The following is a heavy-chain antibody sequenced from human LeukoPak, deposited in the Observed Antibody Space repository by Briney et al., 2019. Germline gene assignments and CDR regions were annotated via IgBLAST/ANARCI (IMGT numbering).Heavy chain of an antibody. D-gene: IGHD3-10*01. CDR3: AREGTMVRGVIDYYYYYGMDV. CDR2: INTNTGNP. J-gene: IGHJ6*02. V-gene: IGHV7-4-1*02. Sequence: ASVKVSCKASGYTFTGYYMHWVRQAPGQGLEWMGWINTNTGNPTYAQGFTGRFVFSLDTSVSTAYLQISSLKAEDTAVYYCAREGTMVRGVIDYYYYYGMDVWGQGTTVTVSS. CDR1: GYTFTGYY.